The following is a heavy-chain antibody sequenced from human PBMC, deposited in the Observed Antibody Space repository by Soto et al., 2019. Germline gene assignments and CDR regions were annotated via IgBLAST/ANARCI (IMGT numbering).Heavy chain of an antibody. J-gene: IGHJ5*02. Sequence: PGGSLRLSCTTSGVIVSSSHMTWVRQAPGKGLEWVSVIYSGGGSYYAVSVQGRFTISRDNSKNTVYLQMNSLRGEDTAMYYCARLGPYGSESYSFRYNWFDPWGQGT. CDR3: ARLGPYGSESYSFRYNWFDP. V-gene: IGHV3-53*01. D-gene: IGHD3-10*01. CDR2: IYSGGGS. CDR1: GVIVSSSH.